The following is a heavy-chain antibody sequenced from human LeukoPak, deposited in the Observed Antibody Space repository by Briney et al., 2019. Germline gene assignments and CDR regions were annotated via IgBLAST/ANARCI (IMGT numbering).Heavy chain of an antibody. CDR1: GFTFSNYA. V-gene: IGHV3-30-3*02. D-gene: IGHD2-8*02. J-gene: IGHJ4*02. CDR2: TSFDGTNK. Sequence: GGSLRLSCAASGFTFSNYAIHWVRQAPGKGLEWVAVTSFDGTNKYYADSVKGRFTISRDNSKNTLYVEMNSLRAEDTAVYYCAKMLVGAPRVFEYWGQGTLVTVSS. CDR3: AKMLVGAPRVFEY.